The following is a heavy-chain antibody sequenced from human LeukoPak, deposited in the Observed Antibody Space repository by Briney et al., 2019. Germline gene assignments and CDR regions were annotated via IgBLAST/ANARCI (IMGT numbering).Heavy chain of an antibody. CDR2: VYHDGGT. V-gene: IGHV4-4*02. J-gene: IGHJ4*02. D-gene: IGHD3-10*01. CDR3: ASQYGSGHCHFDY. CDR1: GGSVSSSKW. Sequence: PSETLSLTCVVSGGSVSSSKWWSWVRQPPGKGLEWIGQVYHDGGTKYNPSLKSRVTILVDRSKNQFSLKLSSVTAADTAVYFCASQYGSGHCHFDYWGQGTLVFVSP.